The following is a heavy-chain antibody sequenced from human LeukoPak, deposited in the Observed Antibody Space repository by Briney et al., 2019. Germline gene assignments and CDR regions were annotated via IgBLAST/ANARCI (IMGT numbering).Heavy chain of an antibody. CDR3: ARDIGDAAFH. Sequence: KPGRSLRLSCAASGFTFNAYSMNWVRHAPGQGLEWDSSIGSSGSYIYYADSVKGRFTISRDNAKNSLYLQMNSLRAEDTGVYYCARDIGDAAFHWGQGTLVTVSS. D-gene: IGHD4-17*01. CDR2: IGSSGSYI. V-gene: IGHV3-21*01. J-gene: IGHJ4*02. CDR1: GFTFNAYS.